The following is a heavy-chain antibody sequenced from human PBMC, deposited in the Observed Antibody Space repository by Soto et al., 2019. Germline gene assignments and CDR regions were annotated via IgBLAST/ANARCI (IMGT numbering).Heavy chain of an antibody. CDR3: ARLAAAVDAFDI. CDR2: IYYSGTT. V-gene: IGHV4-59*11. J-gene: IGHJ3*02. D-gene: IGHD6-13*01. CDR1: GGSIWRQE. Sequence: SETLSLTYAASGGSIWRQESNRFLAPPGKGLEWIGYIYYSGTTNYTPSLKSRVTISVDTSKNQFSLKLSSVTAADTAVYFCARLAAAVDAFDIRGQGTLVTVSS.